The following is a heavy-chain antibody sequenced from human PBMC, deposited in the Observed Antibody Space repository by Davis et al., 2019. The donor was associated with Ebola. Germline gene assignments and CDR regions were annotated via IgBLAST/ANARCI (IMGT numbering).Heavy chain of an antibody. D-gene: IGHD3-22*01. CDR1: GFPLSNNW. Sequence: GESLKISCEASGFPLSNNWMAWARQAPGKGLEWVSAISGSGGSTYYADSVKGRFTISRDNSKNTLYLQMNSLRAEDTAVYYCAKDGRPYYYDSRRAFDIWGQGTMVTVSS. CDR2: ISGSGGST. CDR3: AKDGRPYYYDSRRAFDI. V-gene: IGHV3-23*01. J-gene: IGHJ3*02.